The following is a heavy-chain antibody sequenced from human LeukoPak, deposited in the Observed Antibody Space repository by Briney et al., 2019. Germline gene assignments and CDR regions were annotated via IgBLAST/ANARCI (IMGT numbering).Heavy chain of an antibody. V-gene: IGHV4-61*05. J-gene: IGHJ6*02. CDR2: IYYSGST. CDR3: ARGPDV. Sequence: PSETLSLTCTVSGGSISSSSYYWGWIRQPPGKGLEWIGYIYYSGSTNYNPSLKSRVTISVDTSKNQFSLKLSSVTAADTAVYYCARGPDVWGQGTTVTVSS. CDR1: GGSISSSSYY.